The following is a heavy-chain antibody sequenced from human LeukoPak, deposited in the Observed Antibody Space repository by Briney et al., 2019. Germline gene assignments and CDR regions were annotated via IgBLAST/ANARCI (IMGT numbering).Heavy chain of an antibody. Sequence: PGGSLRLSCAASGFNFSSYWMSWVRQAPGKGLEWVANIKQDGSEKYYVDSVKGRFTISRDNAKNSLYLQMNSLRAEDTAVYYCSKEKSTVLTPGVDYWGQGTLVTVSS. V-gene: IGHV3-7*01. CDR1: GFNFSSYW. D-gene: IGHD4-23*01. J-gene: IGHJ4*02. CDR3: SKEKSTVLTPGVDY. CDR2: IKQDGSEK.